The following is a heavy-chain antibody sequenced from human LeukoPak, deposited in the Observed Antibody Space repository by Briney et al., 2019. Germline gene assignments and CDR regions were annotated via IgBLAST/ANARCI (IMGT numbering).Heavy chain of an antibody. CDR3: ARDPYSGTYGNTYYYYMDV. D-gene: IGHD1-26*01. V-gene: IGHV1-69*06. CDR1: GGTFSNYA. Sequence: SVKVSCKASGGTFSNYAISWVRQAPGQGLEWMGGIIPIFGTANYAQKFRGRVTITADKSTRTAYMELSSLRSEDTAVYYCARDPYSGTYGNTYYYYMDVWGKGTTVTISS. CDR2: IIPIFGTA. J-gene: IGHJ6*03.